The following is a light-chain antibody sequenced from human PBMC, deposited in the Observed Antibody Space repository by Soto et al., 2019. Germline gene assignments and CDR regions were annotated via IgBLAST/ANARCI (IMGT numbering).Light chain of an antibody. CDR3: QHYNSYSTT. CDR2: DAS. V-gene: IGKV1-5*01. Sequence: QITQSPSHLTASVGDRVTITCRASRSISSWLAWYQQKPGKAPKLLIYDASSLESGVPSRFSGSGSGTEFTLTSSSLLPDDFATYYCQHYNSYSTTFGQGTKVDIK. J-gene: IGKJ1*01. CDR1: RSISSW.